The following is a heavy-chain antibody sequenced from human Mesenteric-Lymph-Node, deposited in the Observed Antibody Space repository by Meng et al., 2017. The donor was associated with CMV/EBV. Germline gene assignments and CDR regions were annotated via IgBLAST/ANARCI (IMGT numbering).Heavy chain of an antibody. CDR2: IGSDTTSI. V-gene: IGHV3-11*01. D-gene: IGHD3-16*01. CDR3: YTFPMDV. J-gene: IGHJ6*02. CDR1: GFTFSDNY. Sequence: GGSLRLSCEASGFTFSDNYMIWVRQAPRKGLEWVSYIGSDTTSIYYADSVQGRFTISRDNAKRSLFLQMNSPRAEDTAVYFCYTFPMDVWGQGTTVTVSS.